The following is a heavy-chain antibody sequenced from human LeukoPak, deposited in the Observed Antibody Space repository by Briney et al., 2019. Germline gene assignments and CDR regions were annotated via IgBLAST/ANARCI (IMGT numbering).Heavy chain of an antibody. V-gene: IGHV3-7*01. D-gene: IGHD2-2*01. J-gene: IGHJ4*02. Sequence: GGSLRLSCAASGFTFSNFWMNWVRQAPGKGLEWVANIKHDGNEKYYVDSVKGRFTISRDNANNSLSLQMSSLRAEDTAVYYCATGFWGYCSRNSCPLDNWGQGTLVTVAS. CDR1: GFTFSNFW. CDR2: IKHDGNEK. CDR3: ATGFWGYCSRNSCPLDN.